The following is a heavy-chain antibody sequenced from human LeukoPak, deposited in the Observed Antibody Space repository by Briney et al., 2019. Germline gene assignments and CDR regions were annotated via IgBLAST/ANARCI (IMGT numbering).Heavy chain of an antibody. Sequence: ASVKVSCKASGYTFTSYGISWVRQAPGQGLEWMGWISAYNGNTNYAQKLQGRVTMTTDTSTSTAYMELRSLRSEDTAVYYCARWGGYCTNGVCLDFWFDPWGQGTLVTVSS. CDR3: ARWGGYCTNGVCLDFWFDP. J-gene: IGHJ5*02. V-gene: IGHV1-18*01. D-gene: IGHD2-8*01. CDR2: ISAYNGNT. CDR1: GYTFTSYG.